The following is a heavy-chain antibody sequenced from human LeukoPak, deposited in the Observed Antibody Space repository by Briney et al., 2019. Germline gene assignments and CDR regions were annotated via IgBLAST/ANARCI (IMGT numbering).Heavy chain of an antibody. CDR3: ASLAVAGTPGI. Sequence: SQTLSLTCTVSGGSISSGDYYWSWIREPPGKGLEWIGYIYYSGSTYYNPAVKSRFTITVDTTKNTFSLKLSSVTAADTAVYYCASLAVAGTPGIWGQGTLVTVSS. CDR1: GGSISSGDYY. J-gene: IGHJ4*02. D-gene: IGHD6-19*01. CDR2: IYYSGST. V-gene: IGHV4-30-4*08.